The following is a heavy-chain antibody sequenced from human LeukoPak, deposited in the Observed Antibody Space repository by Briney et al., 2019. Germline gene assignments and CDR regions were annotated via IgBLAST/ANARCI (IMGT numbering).Heavy chain of an antibody. V-gene: IGHV3-NL1*01. CDR1: GFTFSSYG. D-gene: IGHD3-22*01. Sequence: PGGSLRLSCAASGFTFSSYGMHWVRQAPGKGLEWVSVIYSGGSTYYADSVKGRFTISRDNSKNTLYLQMNSLRAEDTAVYYCARYYYDSSGYYYGWYFDYWGQGTLVTVSS. J-gene: IGHJ4*02. CDR3: ARYYYDSSGYYYGWYFDY. CDR2: IYSGGST.